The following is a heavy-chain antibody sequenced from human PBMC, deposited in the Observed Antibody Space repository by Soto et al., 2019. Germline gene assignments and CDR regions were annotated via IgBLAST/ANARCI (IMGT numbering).Heavy chain of an antibody. D-gene: IGHD2-15*01. Sequence: ASVKVSCKASGYTFTSYGISWVRQAPGQGLEWMGWISAYNGNTNYAQKLQGRVTMTPDTSTSTAYMELRSLRSDDTAVYYCARDFLDIVVVVATPGIWFDPWGQGTLVTVSS. V-gene: IGHV1-18*01. CDR3: ARDFLDIVVVVATPGIWFDP. CDR1: GYTFTSYG. CDR2: ISAYNGNT. J-gene: IGHJ5*02.